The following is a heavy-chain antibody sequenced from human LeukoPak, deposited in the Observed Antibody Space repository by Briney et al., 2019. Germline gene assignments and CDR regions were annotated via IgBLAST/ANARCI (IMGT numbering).Heavy chain of an antibody. CDR1: GGSINNYY. D-gene: IGHD2-15*01. Sequence: SETLSLTFTVSGGSINNYYWSWIRQPAGKGLEWIGRIYTRGSTNYNPSLKSRVTMSVDTSKNQFSLKLSSVTAADTAVYYCARGRYCSADICSGGDAFDIWGQGTMVSVSS. V-gene: IGHV4-4*07. J-gene: IGHJ3*02. CDR2: IYTRGST. CDR3: ARGRYCSADICSGGDAFDI.